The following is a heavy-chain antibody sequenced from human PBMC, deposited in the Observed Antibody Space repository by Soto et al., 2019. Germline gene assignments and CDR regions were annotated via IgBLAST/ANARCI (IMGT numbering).Heavy chain of an antibody. Sequence: PSETLSLTCTVSGGSISSGGYYWSWIRQRPGERLEWIGYIYYSGSTYHNQSLQSRLIISVDTSKNQYSLNLSSVTAADTAGYYCARLGWIIAARSFDYWGQGTLVTVSS. J-gene: IGHJ4*02. D-gene: IGHD6-6*01. V-gene: IGHV4-31*03. CDR2: IYYSGST. CDR3: ARLGWIIAARSFDY. CDR1: GGSISSGGYY.